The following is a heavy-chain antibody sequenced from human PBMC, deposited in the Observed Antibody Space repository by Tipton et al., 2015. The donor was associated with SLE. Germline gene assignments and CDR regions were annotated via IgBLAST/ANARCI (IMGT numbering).Heavy chain of an antibody. J-gene: IGHJ4*02. V-gene: IGHV3-15*01. CDR3: ATWDSGL. Sequence: SLRLSCAASGITFSDAWMSWMRQAPGKGLEWVGRIISERYGGTTDYAAPEKGRFTISRDDSKNMMYLHMNSLRTEDTAVYYCATWDSGLWGQGTLVTVSS. CDR2: IISERYGGTT. D-gene: IGHD1-26*01. CDR1: GITFSDAW.